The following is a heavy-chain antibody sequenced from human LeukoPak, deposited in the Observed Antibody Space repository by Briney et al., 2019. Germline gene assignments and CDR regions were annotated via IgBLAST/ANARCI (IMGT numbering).Heavy chain of an antibody. J-gene: IGHJ4*02. Sequence: ASVKVSCKASGYTFTSYDINWVRQATGQGLEWMGWMNPNSANTGYAQKFQGRVTMTRNTSISTAYMELSSLRSEDTAVYYCARGRSSGYYPENWGQGTLVTVSS. CDR1: GYTFTSYD. D-gene: IGHD3-22*01. CDR3: ARGRSSGYYPEN. V-gene: IGHV1-8*01. CDR2: MNPNSANT.